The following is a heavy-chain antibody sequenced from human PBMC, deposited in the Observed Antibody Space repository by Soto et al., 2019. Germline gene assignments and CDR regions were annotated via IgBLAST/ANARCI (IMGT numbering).Heavy chain of an antibody. J-gene: IGHJ4*02. D-gene: IGHD3-22*01. CDR1: GGSFSDYY. CDR3: ARFPFDSNDWTNPRYFDI. CDR2: INHSGIT. V-gene: IGHV4-34*01. Sequence: QVQIQQWGAGLLKPAETLSLTCAVYGGSFSDYYWSWIRQPPGKGLEWIGEINHSGITNYSPSLKSRVTMSVDTSKNQFSLKLTSVTAADTALDYCARFPFDSNDWTNPRYFDIWGQGTLVTVSS.